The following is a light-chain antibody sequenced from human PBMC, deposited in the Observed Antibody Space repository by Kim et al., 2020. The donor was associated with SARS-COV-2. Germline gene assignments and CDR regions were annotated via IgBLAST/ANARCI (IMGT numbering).Light chain of an antibody. CDR3: SSYTNINTLV. J-gene: IGLJ3*02. CDR1: TCDFSTYGY. CDR2: DVT. Sequence: GQSITMSFTGTTCDFSTYGYLSWYQQQAGKAPKLIIYDVTNRPSGVSPRFSGSKSGNTASLTISGLQAEDEADYYCSSYTNINTLVFGGGTQLTVL. V-gene: IGLV2-14*03.